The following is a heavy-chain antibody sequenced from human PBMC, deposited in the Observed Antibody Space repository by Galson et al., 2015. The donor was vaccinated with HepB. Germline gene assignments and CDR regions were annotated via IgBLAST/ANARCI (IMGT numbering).Heavy chain of an antibody. CDR1: GYPLNDLY. CDR3: AKFARPTT. CDR2: IHVNSGRT. D-gene: IGHD2-21*01. J-gene: IGHJ5*02. Sequence: SVKVSCKASGYPLNDLYIHWVRQAPGQGLEWVGWIHVNSGRTNYVEKFRGRITITRDTSITTAYMELNSLTSDDTAMYYCAKFARPTTWGQGTVVTVSS. V-gene: IGHV1-2*02.